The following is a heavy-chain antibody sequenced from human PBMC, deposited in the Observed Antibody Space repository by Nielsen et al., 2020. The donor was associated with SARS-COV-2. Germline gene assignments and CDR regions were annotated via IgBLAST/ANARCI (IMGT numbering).Heavy chain of an antibody. CDR2: INRDGSST. V-gene: IGHV3-74*03. J-gene: IGHJ5*02. CDR1: GFTFSDYW. Sequence: GESLKISCAASGFTFSDYWMHWVRQAPGKGLVWVSPINRDGSSTKYADSVKGRFTISRDNAKNMLYLQMNSLRVDDTAVYYCARAATVTTLPAWGQGTLVTVSS. CDR3: ARAATVTTLPA. D-gene: IGHD4-17*01.